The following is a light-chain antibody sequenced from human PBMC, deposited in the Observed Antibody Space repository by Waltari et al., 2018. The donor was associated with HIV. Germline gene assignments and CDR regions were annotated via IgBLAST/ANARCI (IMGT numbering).Light chain of an antibody. V-gene: IGLV1-47*01. CDR1: TSNIETQW. J-gene: IGLJ3*02. CDR2: RNY. Sequence: QSVLTQPPSASGTPGQTVTISFSGSTSNIETQWVYWYQQLPGTAPKLLIYRNYKRPSGVPERFSVSKSGASASLVISGLRSEDEADYYCEAWDSTLKETLFGGGTKLTVL. CDR3: EAWDSTLKETL.